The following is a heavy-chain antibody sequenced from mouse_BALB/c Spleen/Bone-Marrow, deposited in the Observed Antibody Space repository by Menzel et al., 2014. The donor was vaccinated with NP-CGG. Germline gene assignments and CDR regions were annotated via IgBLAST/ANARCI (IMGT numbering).Heavy chain of an antibody. CDR1: GYTFTDYA. V-gene: IGHV1S137*01. Sequence: QVQLQQSGAELVRPGVSVKISCKGSGYTFTDYAMHWVKQSHAKRLEWIGIISTYYGDASYSQKFKGKATMTVDKSSSTAYMDLARLTSEDSAIYYCAGGPGYDAMDYWGQGTSVTVSS. CDR2: ISTYYGDA. J-gene: IGHJ4*01. CDR3: AGGPGYDAMDY.